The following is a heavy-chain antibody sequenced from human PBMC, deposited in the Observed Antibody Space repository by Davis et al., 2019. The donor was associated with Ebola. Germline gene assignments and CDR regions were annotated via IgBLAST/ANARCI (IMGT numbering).Heavy chain of an antibody. CDR2: IVVGSGNT. Sequence: SVKVSCKASGFTFTSSAVQWVRQARGQRLEWIGWIVVGSGNTNYAQKFQERVTITRDMSTSTAYMEMSSLRSEDTAVYYCAAERYYDFWSGYYHWFDPWGQGTLVTVSS. J-gene: IGHJ5*02. V-gene: IGHV1-58*01. D-gene: IGHD3-3*01. CDR3: AAERYYDFWSGYYHWFDP. CDR1: GFTFTSSA.